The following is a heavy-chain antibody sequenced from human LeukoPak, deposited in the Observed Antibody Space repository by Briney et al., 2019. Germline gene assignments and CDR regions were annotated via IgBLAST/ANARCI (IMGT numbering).Heavy chain of an antibody. Sequence: PGGSLRLSCAASGFTFSSYSMYWVRQAPGKGLEWVSSISSSSSYIYYADSVKGRFTISRDNAKNSLYLQMNSLRAEDTAVYYCARGERVGYCSSTSCYAYYYYMDVWGKGTTVTISS. D-gene: IGHD2-2*01. V-gene: IGHV3-21*04. CDR3: ARGERVGYCSSTSCYAYYYYMDV. J-gene: IGHJ6*03. CDR2: ISSSSSYI. CDR1: GFTFSSYS.